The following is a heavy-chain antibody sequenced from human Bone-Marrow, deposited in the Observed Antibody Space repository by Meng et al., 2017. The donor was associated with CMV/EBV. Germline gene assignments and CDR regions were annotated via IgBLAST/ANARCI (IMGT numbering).Heavy chain of an antibody. Sequence: SVKVSCKASGYTFSSYAISWVRQAPGQGLEWMGGIIPIFGTANYAQKFQGRVTITTDESTSTAYMELSSLRSEDTAVYYCASPLYRHSSNYCSYYGMDVWGQGNTVTVAS. J-gene: IGHJ6*02. CDR1: GYTFSSYA. D-gene: IGHD6-6*01. V-gene: IGHV1-69*05. CDR2: IIPIFGTA. CDR3: ASPLYRHSSNYCSYYGMDV.